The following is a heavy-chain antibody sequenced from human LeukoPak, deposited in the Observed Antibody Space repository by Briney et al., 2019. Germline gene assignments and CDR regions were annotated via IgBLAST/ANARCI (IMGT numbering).Heavy chain of an antibody. Sequence: PGGSLRLSCAASGFTFSSNYMSWVRQAPGKGLGWVSVIYSGGSTYYADSVKGRFTISRDNSKNTLYLQMSSLRAEDTAVYYCARDGMTIPFDYWGQGTLVTVSS. CDR3: ARDGMTIPFDY. J-gene: IGHJ4*02. D-gene: IGHD2-21*01. V-gene: IGHV3-53*01. CDR1: GFTFSSNY. CDR2: IYSGGST.